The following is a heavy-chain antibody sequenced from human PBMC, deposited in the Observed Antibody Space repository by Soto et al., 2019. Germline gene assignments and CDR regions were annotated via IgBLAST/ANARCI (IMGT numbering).Heavy chain of an antibody. D-gene: IGHD1-26*01. Sequence: QVQLVQSGAEVKKPGSSVKVSCKASGGTFSSYAISWVRQAPGQGPEWMGGIIPIFGTADYAQKFQGRVTITADESTSTVYMELSSLRSEDTAVYYCARHSGSYYLFDYWGQGTLVTVSS. CDR1: GGTFSSYA. CDR3: ARHSGSYYLFDY. J-gene: IGHJ4*02. CDR2: IIPIFGTA. V-gene: IGHV1-69*12.